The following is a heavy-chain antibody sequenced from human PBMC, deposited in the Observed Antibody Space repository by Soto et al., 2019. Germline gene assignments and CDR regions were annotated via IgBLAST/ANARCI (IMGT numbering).Heavy chain of an antibody. CDR2: IFSNDEK. CDR3: ARIVLEDTAMVPFDY. J-gene: IGHJ4*02. D-gene: IGHD5-18*01. CDR1: GFSLSNARMG. V-gene: IGHV2-26*01. Sequence: QVTLKESGPVLVKPTETLTLTCTASGFSLSNARMGVSWIRQPPGKALEWLAHIFSNDEKSYSTSLKSRLTTSKDTSKSQVVLTMTNMDPVDTATYYCARIVLEDTAMVPFDYWGQGTLVTVSS.